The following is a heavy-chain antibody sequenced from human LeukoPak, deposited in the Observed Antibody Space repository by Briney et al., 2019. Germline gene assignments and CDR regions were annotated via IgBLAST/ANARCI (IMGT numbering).Heavy chain of an antibody. J-gene: IGHJ4*02. Sequence: PSETLSLTCTVSGGSISSYYWGWIRQPPGKGLEWIGSIYYSGSTYYNPSLKSRVTISVDTSKNQFSLKLSSVTAADTAVYYCARSGTVGAMPVWGQGPLVTVSS. CDR3: ARSGTVGAMPV. CDR2: IYYSGST. V-gene: IGHV4-39*01. CDR1: GGSISSYY. D-gene: IGHD1-26*01.